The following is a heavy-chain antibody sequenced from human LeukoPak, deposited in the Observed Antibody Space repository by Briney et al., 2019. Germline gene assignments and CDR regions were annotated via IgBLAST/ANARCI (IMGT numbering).Heavy chain of an antibody. CDR3: ARDRASAGGFDY. CDR2: IYYSGTT. J-gene: IGHJ4*02. D-gene: IGHD2-15*01. V-gene: IGHV4-59*01. CDR1: GGSISGFY. Sequence: SETLSLTCTVSGGSISGFYWSWIRQPPGKGLEWIGYIYYSGTTNYNPSLQSRVTISVATSKNQFSLKLSSVTAADTVLYYCARDRASAGGFDYWGQGTLVTVSS.